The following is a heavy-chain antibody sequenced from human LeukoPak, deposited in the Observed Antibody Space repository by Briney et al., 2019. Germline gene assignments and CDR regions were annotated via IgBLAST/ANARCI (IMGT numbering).Heavy chain of an antibody. D-gene: IGHD6-19*01. J-gene: IGHJ4*02. V-gene: IGHV4-4*07. CDR3: ARGIAVAGFPPLDY. Sequence: SETLSLTCTVSGGSLSNTYWTWVRQPAGQGLEWIGRIYSSGSTSYNPSLKSRVTMSVDTSKNQFSLKLSSVTAADTAVYYCARGIAVAGFPPLDYWGQGTLVTVSS. CDR1: GGSLSNTY. CDR2: IYSSGST.